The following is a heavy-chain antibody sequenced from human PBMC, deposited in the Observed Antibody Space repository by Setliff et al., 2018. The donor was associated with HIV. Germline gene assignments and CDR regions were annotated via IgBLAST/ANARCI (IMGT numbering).Heavy chain of an antibody. CDR1: GDSISTDY. CDR3: ARHSPSDY. Sequence: SETLSLTCTVSGDSISTDYWTWIRQPPGKGLEWIWYIYNSASTSYNPSLKSRVTISVDTSKNQFSLKLSSVTAADTAVYYCARHSPSDYWGHGTLVTVSS. V-gene: IGHV4-59*08. CDR2: IYNSAST. J-gene: IGHJ4*01.